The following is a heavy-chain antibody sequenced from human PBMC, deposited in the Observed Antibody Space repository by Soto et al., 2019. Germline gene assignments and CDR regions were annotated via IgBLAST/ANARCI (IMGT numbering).Heavy chain of an antibody. Sequence: GSLRLSCAASGFTFSNFGMHWVRQAPGKGLEWVAVISYDGSNKHYGDSVKGRVTISRDNSKNAVFLDMNNLRAEDTAVHYCAKDPALPYSSGWYYFDYLGQGTLVTVSS. V-gene: IGHV3-30*18. CDR3: AKDPALPYSSGWYYFDY. CDR1: GFTFSNFG. CDR2: ISYDGSNK. D-gene: IGHD6-19*01. J-gene: IGHJ4*01.